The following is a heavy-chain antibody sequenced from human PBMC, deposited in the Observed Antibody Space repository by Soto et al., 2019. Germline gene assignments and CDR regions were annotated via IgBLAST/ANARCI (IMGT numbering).Heavy chain of an antibody. CDR2: INHSGST. Sequence: SETLSLTCAVYGGSFSGYYWSWIRQPPGKGLEWIGEINHSGSTNYNPSHKSRVTKSVDTSKNQFSLKLSSVTAADTAVYYCASASFEFRGYFDYWGQGTLVTVSS. CDR3: ASASFEFRGYFDY. D-gene: IGHD3-9*01. J-gene: IGHJ4*02. CDR1: GGSFSGYY. V-gene: IGHV4-34*01.